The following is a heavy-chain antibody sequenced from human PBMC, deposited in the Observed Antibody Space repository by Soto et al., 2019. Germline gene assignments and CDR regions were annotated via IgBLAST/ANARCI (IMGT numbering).Heavy chain of an antibody. CDR2: TYYRSKWYN. CDR1: GDSVSSNSAA. V-gene: IGHV6-1*01. D-gene: IGHD6-13*01. Sequence: QVQLQQSGPGLVKPSQTLSLTCAISGDSVSSNSAAWNWIRQSPSRGLEWLGRTYYRSKWYNDYAVSVKSRITINADTSKNQFSLQLNSVTPEDTAGYYCAREGSSNWYEGRDWFDPWGQGTLVTVSS. CDR3: AREGSSNWYEGRDWFDP. J-gene: IGHJ5*02.